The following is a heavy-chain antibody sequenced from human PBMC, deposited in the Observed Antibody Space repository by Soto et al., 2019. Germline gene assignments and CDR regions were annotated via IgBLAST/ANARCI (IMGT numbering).Heavy chain of an antibody. CDR3: ARDVVTAVPGSVNWFDP. CDR2: IWYDGTKK. D-gene: IGHD2-21*01. CDR1: AFSLRTYG. V-gene: IGHV3-33*01. J-gene: IGHJ5*02. Sequence: QVQLVESGGGVVQSGRSLTLSCAASAFSLRTYGMQWLRRAPGKGLEWVAFIWYDGTKKFYANSVKGRSTISKDNSNNILYLQMSGLRAEDTAVYYCARDVVTAVPGSVNWFDPWGQGTLVTVSS.